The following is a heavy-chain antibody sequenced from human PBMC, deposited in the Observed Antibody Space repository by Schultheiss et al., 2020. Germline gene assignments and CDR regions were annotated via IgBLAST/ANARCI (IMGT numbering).Heavy chain of an antibody. Sequence: SVKVSCKASGGTFSSYAISWVRQAPGQGLEWMGGLIPIFGPANYAKKFQGRVTITANESTCTAYMELSSLRSEDTAVYYCEIHPRAPHFTVVTFEDAYDCYYGMDVWGQGTTVTVAS. D-gene: IGHD4-23*01. V-gene: IGHV1-69*13. J-gene: IGHJ6*02. CDR3: EIHPRAPHFTVVTFEDAYDCYYGMDV. CDR2: LIPIFGPA. CDR1: GGTFSSYA.